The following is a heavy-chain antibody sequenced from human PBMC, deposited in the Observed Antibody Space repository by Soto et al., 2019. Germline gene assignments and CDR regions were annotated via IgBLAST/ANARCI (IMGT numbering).Heavy chain of an antibody. CDR3: AKDYSGNYDILTGYDY. V-gene: IGHV3-23*01. CDR1: GFTFSSYA. Sequence: GGSLRLSCAASGFTFSSYAMSWVRQAPGKGLEWVSAISGSGGSTYYADSVKGRFTISRDNSKNTLYLQMNSLRAEDTAVYYCAKDYSGNYDILTGYDYWGQGTLVTVSS. D-gene: IGHD3-9*01. J-gene: IGHJ4*02. CDR2: ISGSGGST.